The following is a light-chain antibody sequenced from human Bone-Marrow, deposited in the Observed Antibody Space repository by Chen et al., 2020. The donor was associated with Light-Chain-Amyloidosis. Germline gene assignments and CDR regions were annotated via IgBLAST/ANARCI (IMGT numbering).Light chain of an antibody. CDR1: DVPTKY. J-gene: IGLJ2*01. CDR3: QSADSSGTYEVI. V-gene: IGLV3-25*03. CDR2: RDT. Sequence: SYALTQPPSVSVSPGQPARIPCSGEDVPTKYDDWYQQKPGQAPVLVIHRDTERPSGISERFPGSSSGTTATLTISGVQAEDEADYHCQSADSSGTYEVIFGGGTKLTVL.